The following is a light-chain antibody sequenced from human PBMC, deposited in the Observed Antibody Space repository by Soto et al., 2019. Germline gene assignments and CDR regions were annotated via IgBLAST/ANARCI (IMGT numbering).Light chain of an antibody. J-gene: IGKJ1*01. CDR1: QAISGW. V-gene: IGKV1-12*01. CDR3: QQANSFPTM. CDR2: AAS. Sequence: DIHMTQTPSSVSASVGDRVTITCRASQAISGWVAWYQQKPGKVAKLLIYAASTLQSGVPAMFSGSGSRTDYTITISNLQPEDFATYYCQQANSFPTMFRQGTKVEIK.